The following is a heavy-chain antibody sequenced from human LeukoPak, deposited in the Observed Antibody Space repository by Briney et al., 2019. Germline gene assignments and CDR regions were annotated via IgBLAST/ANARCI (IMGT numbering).Heavy chain of an antibody. Sequence: GGSLRLSCAASGFTFSSYIMSWVRQAPGKGLEGVSYISRSSSTIFYADSVKGRFTISRDNAKNSLYLQMNSLRDGDTAVYYCARMPNGYYFDYWGQGTLVTVSS. D-gene: IGHD3-3*01. CDR2: ISRSSSTI. J-gene: IGHJ4*02. V-gene: IGHV3-48*02. CDR1: GFTFSSYI. CDR3: ARMPNGYYFDY.